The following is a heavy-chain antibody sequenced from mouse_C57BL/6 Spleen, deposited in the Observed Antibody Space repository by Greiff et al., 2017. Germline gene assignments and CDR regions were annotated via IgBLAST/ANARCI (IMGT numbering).Heavy chain of an antibody. V-gene: IGHV1-82*01. CDR1: GYAFRSSW. Sequence: QVQLQQSGPELVKPGSSVTISCKASGYAFRSSWMNWVKQRPGKGLEWIGRIYPGDGDPNYNGKFKGKGTLTADKSSSTAYMQLSSLTSEDSAVYFCAREGFYYDYWAHGTTPTVSS. D-gene: IGHD1-1*01. J-gene: IGHJ2*01. CDR2: IYPGDGDP. CDR3: AREGFYYDY.